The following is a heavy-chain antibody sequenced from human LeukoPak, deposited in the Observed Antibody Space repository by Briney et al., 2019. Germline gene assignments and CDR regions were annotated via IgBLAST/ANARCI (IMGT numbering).Heavy chain of an antibody. Sequence: GGSLRLSCAGSGFTFSNYAMTWVRQAPGKGLEWVSSVSGSGRNTFYPDSVEGRFTISRDNSKNTVYLQMNSLRAEDTAVYYCASHHYDFWSGYLAYYYYGMDVWGQGTTVTVSS. CDR1: GFTFSNYA. CDR2: VSGSGRNT. V-gene: IGHV3-23*01. D-gene: IGHD3-3*01. CDR3: ASHHYDFWSGYLAYYYYGMDV. J-gene: IGHJ6*02.